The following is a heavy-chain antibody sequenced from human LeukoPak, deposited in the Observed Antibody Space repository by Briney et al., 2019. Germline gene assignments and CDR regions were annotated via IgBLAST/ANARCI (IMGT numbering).Heavy chain of an antibody. CDR1: GFTFSSFW. CDR3: ARDPKMIYRIVGTTGYFDY. V-gene: IGHV3-7*01. CDR2: INQGGSEK. D-gene: IGHD1-26*01. J-gene: IGHJ4*02. Sequence: GGSLRLSCAASGFTFSSFWMSWVRQAPGKGLEWMGNINQGGSEKYVDSVKGRFTVSTDNAKNSLYLQMNSLSAADTAVYYCARDPKMIYRIVGTTGYFDYWGQGTLVTVSS.